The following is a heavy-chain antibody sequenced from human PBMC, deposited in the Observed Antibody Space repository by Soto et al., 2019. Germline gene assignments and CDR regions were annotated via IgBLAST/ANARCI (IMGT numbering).Heavy chain of an antibody. CDR2: INPNSGGT. D-gene: IGHD2-2*01. CDR1: GYTFTGYY. V-gene: IGHV1-2*04. CDR3: ARDPSSIMGSSTSGPPPTYYMVV. J-gene: IGHJ6*03. Sequence: ASVKVSCKASGYTFTGYYMHWVRQAPGQGLEWMGWINPNSGGTNYAQKFQGWVTMTRDTSISTAYMELSRLRSDDTAVYYGARDPSSIMGSSTSGPPPTYYMVVWGKGTTVTVSS.